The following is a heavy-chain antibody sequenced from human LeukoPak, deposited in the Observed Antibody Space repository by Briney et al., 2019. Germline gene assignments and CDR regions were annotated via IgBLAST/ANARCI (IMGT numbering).Heavy chain of an antibody. CDR2: IYYSGST. V-gene: IGHV4-39*01. CDR3: ARLWRPTVNFDY. Sequence: SETLSLTCNVSGGSISSSSYYWGWIRQPPGKGLEWIGTIYYSGSTYYNPSLKSRVTISVDTSKNQFSLKLSSVTAADTAVYYCARLWRPTVNFDYWGQGTLVTVSS. CDR1: GGSISSSSYY. J-gene: IGHJ4*02. D-gene: IGHD3-3*01.